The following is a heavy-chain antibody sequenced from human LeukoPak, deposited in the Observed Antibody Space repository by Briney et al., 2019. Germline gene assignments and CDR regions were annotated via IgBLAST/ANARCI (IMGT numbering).Heavy chain of an antibody. D-gene: IGHD1-1*01. CDR1: GGTISSFY. V-gene: IGHV4-59*01. J-gene: IGHJ5*02. CDR2: IYYSGST. Sequence: KTSETLSLTCTGYGGTISSFYWSWLRQPPGKGLKWIGYIYYSGSTNYNPPLKSRVTISVDTSKNQLSLKLSSVTAADTAVYYCARHGTSGTNLNWFDPWGQGTLVTVSS. CDR3: ARHGTSGTNLNWFDP.